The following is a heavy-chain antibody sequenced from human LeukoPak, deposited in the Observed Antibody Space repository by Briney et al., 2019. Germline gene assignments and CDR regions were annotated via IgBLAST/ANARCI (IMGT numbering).Heavy chain of an antibody. Sequence: GGSLRLSCAASGFTFSSYAMHWARQAPGKGLEWVAVISYDGSNKYYADSVKGRFTISRDNSKNTLYLQMNSLRAEDTAVYYCARDRKYSSSWEGNWFDPWGQGTLVTVSS. CDR3: ARDRKYSSSWEGNWFDP. CDR1: GFTFSSYA. J-gene: IGHJ5*02. D-gene: IGHD6-13*01. V-gene: IGHV3-30*04. CDR2: ISYDGSNK.